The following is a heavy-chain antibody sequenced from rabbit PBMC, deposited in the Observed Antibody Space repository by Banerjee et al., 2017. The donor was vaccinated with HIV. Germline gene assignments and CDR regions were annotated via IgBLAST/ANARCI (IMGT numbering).Heavy chain of an antibody. Sequence: QEQLEESGGDLVKPEGSLTLTCTASGFSFSSSYYMCWVRQAPGKGLEWIGCIDTGSSGSTWYASWVNGRFTISKTSSTTVTLQMTSLTAADTATYFCARPAAGSGWGMDLWGPGTLVTVS. V-gene: IGHV1S45*01. D-gene: IGHD8-1*01. J-gene: IGHJ6*01. CDR1: GFSFSSSYY. CDR2: IDTGSSGST. CDR3: ARPAAGSGWGMDL.